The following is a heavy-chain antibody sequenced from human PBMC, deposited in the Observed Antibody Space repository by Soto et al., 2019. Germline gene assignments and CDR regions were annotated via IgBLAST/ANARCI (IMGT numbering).Heavy chain of an antibody. J-gene: IGHJ6*02. D-gene: IGHD2-21*01. Sequence: AAVKCSFKSSGYTFIYCYLHWVRQAPGQVLDCMGWINPHSGDTYYAEKFQGRVTMTRDTSITTVFMDLSRLTYDDTALYFCARQGKHSLPPRDSYGMDVWGQGTAVNVSS. CDR2: INPHSGDT. CDR1: GYTFIYCY. CDR3: ARQGKHSLPPRDSYGMDV. V-gene: IGHV1-2*02.